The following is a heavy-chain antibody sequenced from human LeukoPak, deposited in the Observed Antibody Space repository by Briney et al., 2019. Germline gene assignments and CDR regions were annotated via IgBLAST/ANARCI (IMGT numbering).Heavy chain of an antibody. J-gene: IGHJ4*02. CDR3: ARHGSAGTVDY. CDR1: GYGFTSYW. CDR2: IDPSDSYT. Sequence: GESLKISCKGSGYGFTSYWLGWVRHMPGKGLEWMGRIDPSDSYTNYSPSFQGHVTISADKSISTAYLQWSSLKASDTAMYYCARHGSAGTVDYWGQGTLVTVSS. D-gene: IGHD6-13*01. V-gene: IGHV5-10-1*01.